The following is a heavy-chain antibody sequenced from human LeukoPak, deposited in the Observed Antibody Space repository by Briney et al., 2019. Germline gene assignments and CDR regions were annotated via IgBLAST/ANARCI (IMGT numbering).Heavy chain of an antibody. D-gene: IGHD6-19*01. CDR1: GFTFSNYA. Sequence: RGSLIISCAASGFTFSNYARSWVRQAPGKGLEWVSGITGSGDNTYYADSVKGRFTISRDNSKNPLYLQMNRLRAEDTAVYYCAKRIAVAGTRYFDYWGQGTIVTSSS. V-gene: IGHV3-23*01. CDR3: AKRIAVAGTRYFDY. J-gene: IGHJ4*02. CDR2: ITGSGDNT.